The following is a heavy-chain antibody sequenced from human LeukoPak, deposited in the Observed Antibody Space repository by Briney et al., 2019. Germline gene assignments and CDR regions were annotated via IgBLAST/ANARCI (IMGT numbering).Heavy chain of an antibody. CDR2: IYSGGTT. J-gene: IGHJ4*02. D-gene: IGHD5-24*01. CDR3: ARALLVRNGYNYSPNYFDY. CDR1: GLTVNSNY. Sequence: GGSLRLSCAASGLTVNSNYMNWVRQAPGKGLQWVSVIYSGGTTYYADSVRGRFTISRDNSKNTLYLQMNSRRAEDTVVYYCARALLVRNGYNYSPNYFDYWGQGTLVTVSS. V-gene: IGHV3-53*01.